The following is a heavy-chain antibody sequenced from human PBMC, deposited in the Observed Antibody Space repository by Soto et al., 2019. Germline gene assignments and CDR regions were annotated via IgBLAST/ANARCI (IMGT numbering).Heavy chain of an antibody. V-gene: IGHV4-59*01. Sequence: QVQLQESGPGLVEPSETLSLTCTVSGGSLTNYFWTWIRQSPGKGLEWIAYIRYSGKTGYNTSLKSRVTISLDTPKNQFSLKLTSVTAADTAIYYCARFQYTVVTPFDLWGQGTMVIVSS. CDR3: ARFQYTVVTPFDL. J-gene: IGHJ3*01. D-gene: IGHD2-21*02. CDR2: IRYSGKT. CDR1: GGSLTNYF.